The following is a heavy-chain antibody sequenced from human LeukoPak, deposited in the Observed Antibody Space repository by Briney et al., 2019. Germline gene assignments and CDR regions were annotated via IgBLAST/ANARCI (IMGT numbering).Heavy chain of an antibody. V-gene: IGHV3-49*04. CDR2: IRSTIYGGTT. CDR1: GFNFGDFA. CDR3: TRGYPASFDV. J-gene: IGHJ3*01. D-gene: IGHD5-18*01. Sequence: GGSLRLSCTVSGFNFGDFAMSWVRQAPGKGLEWLGFIRSTIYGGTTDYAASVKGRFTISRDDSKSIAYLQMNSLKTEDTAMYYCTRGYPASFDVWGQGTLVTVSS.